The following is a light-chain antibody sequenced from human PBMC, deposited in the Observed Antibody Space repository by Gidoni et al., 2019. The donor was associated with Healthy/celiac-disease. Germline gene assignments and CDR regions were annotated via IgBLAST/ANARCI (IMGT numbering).Light chain of an antibody. CDR1: NIGSKS. CDR3: QVWDSSSDHVV. Sequence: SYVLTQPPSVSLAPGKTARFTCGGNNIGSKSVHWYQQKPGQAPVLVIYYDSDRPSGIPERFSGSNSGNTATLTISRVEAGDEADYYCQVWDSSSDHVVFGGGTKLTVL. V-gene: IGLV3-21*04. CDR2: YDS. J-gene: IGLJ2*01.